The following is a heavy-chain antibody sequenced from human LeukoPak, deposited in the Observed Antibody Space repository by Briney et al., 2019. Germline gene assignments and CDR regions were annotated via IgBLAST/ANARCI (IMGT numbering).Heavy chain of an antibody. J-gene: IGHJ3*02. Sequence: GESLKISCKGCGYSFTSYWIGWVRQMPGKGLEWTGIIYPGDSDTRYSPSFQGQVTISADKSISTAYLQWGSLKASDTAMYYCAFQYSSSNSFAFDIWGQGTMVTVSS. D-gene: IGHD6-6*01. CDR1: GYSFTSYW. V-gene: IGHV5-51*01. CDR2: IYPGDSDT. CDR3: AFQYSSSNSFAFDI.